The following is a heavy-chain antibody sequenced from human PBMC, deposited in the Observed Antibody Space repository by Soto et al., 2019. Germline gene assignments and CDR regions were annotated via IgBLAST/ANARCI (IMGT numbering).Heavy chain of an antibody. CDR2: ISTSIDAT. J-gene: IGHJ4*02. V-gene: IGHV3-23*01. Sequence: GGSLRLSCAASGFAFSNYAMHWVRQASGKGLEWVSSISTSIDATYYADSVKGRFTIYRDDSKNTLYLQMNSLRAEDSAVYYCAKDRTVAARNFDYWGEGTQVTVSS. D-gene: IGHD6-6*01. CDR3: AKDRTVAARNFDY. CDR1: GFAFSNYA.